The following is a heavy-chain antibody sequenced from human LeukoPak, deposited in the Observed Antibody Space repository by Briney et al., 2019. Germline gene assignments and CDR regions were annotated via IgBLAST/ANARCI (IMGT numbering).Heavy chain of an antibody. D-gene: IGHD4-23*01. CDR1: GFTFSSYC. CDR3: AKDLYGGIVALDY. CDR2: IRYDGSNK. Sequence: PGGSLRLSCAASGFTFSSYCMHWVRQAPGKGLEWVAFIRYDGSNKYYADSVKGRFTISRDNSKNTLYLQMNSLRAEDTAVYYCAKDLYGGIVALDYWGQGTLVTVSS. V-gene: IGHV3-30*02. J-gene: IGHJ4*02.